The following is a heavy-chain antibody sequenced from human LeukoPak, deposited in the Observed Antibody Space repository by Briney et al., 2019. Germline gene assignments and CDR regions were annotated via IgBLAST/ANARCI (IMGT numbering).Heavy chain of an antibody. CDR3: ARGRPAAGQDFFDY. Sequence: PSETLSLTCTVSGGSISSYYWSWIRQPPGKGLEWIGYMHYSGSTNYNPSLKNRVTVSVDTSKNQFSLKLSSVTAADTAVYYCARGRPAAGQDFFDYWGQGTLVTVSS. D-gene: IGHD6-13*01. J-gene: IGHJ4*02. CDR1: GGSISSYY. CDR2: MHYSGST. V-gene: IGHV4-59*01.